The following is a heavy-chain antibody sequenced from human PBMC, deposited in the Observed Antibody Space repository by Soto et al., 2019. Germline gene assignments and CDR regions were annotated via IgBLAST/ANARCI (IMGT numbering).Heavy chain of an antibody. V-gene: IGHV3-73*01. CDR3: AKVYDSSGYYPDY. CDR2: IRSKANSDAT. CDR1: GFTFSGSA. J-gene: IGHJ4*02. Sequence: GGSLRLSCAASGFTFSGSAMHWVRQAPGKGLEWVGRIRSKANSDATVYAASVKGRFTISRDDSKNTAYLQMNSLKTEDTAVYYGAKVYDSSGYYPDYWGQGTLVTVSS. D-gene: IGHD3-22*01.